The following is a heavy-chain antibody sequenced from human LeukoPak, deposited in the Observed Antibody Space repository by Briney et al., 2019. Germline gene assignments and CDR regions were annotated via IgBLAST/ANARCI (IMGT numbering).Heavy chain of an antibody. CDR3: ARGKRRDGYWAYFQH. Sequence: GGSLRLSCAASGFTFSSYGMHWVCQAPGKGLEWVAVIWYDGSDKYYADSVKGRITISRDNSKNTLYLQMNSLRAEDTAVYYCARGKRRDGYWAYFQHWGQGTLVTVSS. J-gene: IGHJ1*01. V-gene: IGHV3-33*01. CDR2: IWYDGSDK. D-gene: IGHD5-24*01. CDR1: GFTFSSYG.